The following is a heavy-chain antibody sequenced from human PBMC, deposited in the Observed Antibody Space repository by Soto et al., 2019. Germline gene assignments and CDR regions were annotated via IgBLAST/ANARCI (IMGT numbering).Heavy chain of an antibody. Sequence: EVQLEESGGGLIQPGGSLRLSCAASGFSVSSHYMSWVRQAPGKGLEWVSTIYSGDTTYYADSVKGRFTVSRDNSKNTAHLQLNSLRAEDTAVYYGGCGVYAPKYFYGMDVWGQGTTVTVSS. D-gene: IGHD2-8*01. CDR3: GCGVYAPKYFYGMDV. J-gene: IGHJ6*02. CDR1: GFSVSSHY. V-gene: IGHV3-53*01. CDR2: IYSGDTT.